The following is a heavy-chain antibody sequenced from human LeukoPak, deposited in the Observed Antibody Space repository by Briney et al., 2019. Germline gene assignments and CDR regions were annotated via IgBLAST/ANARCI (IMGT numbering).Heavy chain of an antibody. CDR3: ARDRWELLSNSYHYCGLDV. CDR2: IKQDGSEK. Sequence: GGSLRLSCAASRFTFSTYWMSWVRQAPGKGLEWVANIKQDGSEKCYVDSVKGRFTISRDNAKNSLYLQMNSLRAEGTAVYYCARDRWELLSNSYHYCGLDVWGQGTTVTVSS. J-gene: IGHJ6*02. CDR1: RFTFSTYW. D-gene: IGHD2-15*01. V-gene: IGHV3-7*01.